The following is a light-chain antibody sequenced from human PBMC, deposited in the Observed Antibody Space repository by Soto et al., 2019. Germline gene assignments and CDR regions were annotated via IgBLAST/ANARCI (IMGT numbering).Light chain of an antibody. CDR3: QQSYDTVWT. J-gene: IGKJ1*01. CDR2: AAS. V-gene: IGKV1-39*01. Sequence: DIQMTQSPSSLSASAGDRVTITCRASQSIVSYLNWYQQKPGKAPNLLIYAASSLQSGVPSRFSGTGSGTDFTLTISSLPPEDFATYYCQQSYDTVWTFGQGTKVEIK. CDR1: QSIVSY.